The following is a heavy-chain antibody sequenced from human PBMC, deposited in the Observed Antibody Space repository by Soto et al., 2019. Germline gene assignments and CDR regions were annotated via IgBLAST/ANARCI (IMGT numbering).Heavy chain of an antibody. D-gene: IGHD3-22*01. CDR2: ISGNGDST. CDR1: GFTFSSYA. V-gene: IGHV3-23*01. CDR3: AKCEASYYYDSNGYEVFDP. J-gene: IGHJ5*02. Sequence: EVQLLESGGDLVQPGGSLRLSCAASGFTFSSYAMSWVRQAPGKGLEWVSTISGNGDSTYHADSVKGRFTISRDESKNTLYLQMNSLRAEDTAVYYCAKCEASYYYDSNGYEVFDPWGQGTLVTVSS.